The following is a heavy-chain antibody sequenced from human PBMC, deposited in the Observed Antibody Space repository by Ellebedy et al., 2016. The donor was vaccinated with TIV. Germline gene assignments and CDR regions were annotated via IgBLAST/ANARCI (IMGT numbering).Heavy chain of an antibody. V-gene: IGHV3-13*01. CDR1: GFTFSSYD. D-gene: IGHD2-2*01. CDR2: IGTAGDT. CDR3: AREYCSSTSCWFDP. J-gene: IGHJ5*02. Sequence: GESLKISCAASGFTFSSYDMHWVRQATGKGLEWVSAIGTAGDTYYPGSVKGRFTISRENAKNSLYLQMNSMRAEDTAVYYCAREYCSSTSCWFDPWGQGTLVTVSS.